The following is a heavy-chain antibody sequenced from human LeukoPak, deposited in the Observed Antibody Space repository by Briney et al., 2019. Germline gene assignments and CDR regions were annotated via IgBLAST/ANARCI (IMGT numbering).Heavy chain of an antibody. J-gene: IGHJ6*03. CDR3: ARHERFYYYYMDV. Sequence: PSETLSLTCDASGFSISSGYHWGWIRQPPGKGLEWIGTIYHSGSTYYNPSLKSRVTISVDTSKNQFSLKLSSVTAADTAVYYCARHERFYYYYMDVWGKGTTITVSS. CDR1: GFSISSGYH. D-gene: IGHD1-1*01. V-gene: IGHV4-38-2*01. CDR2: IYHSGST.